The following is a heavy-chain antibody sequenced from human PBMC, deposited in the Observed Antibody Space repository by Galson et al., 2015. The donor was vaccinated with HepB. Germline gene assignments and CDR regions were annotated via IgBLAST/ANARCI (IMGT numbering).Heavy chain of an antibody. CDR2: IYSGGST. D-gene: IGHD6-13*01. V-gene: IGHV3-66*01. CDR3: ARGTSSWEGDAFDI. CDR1: GFTVSSNY. Sequence: SLRLSCAASGFTVSSNYMSWVRQAPGKGLEWVSVIYSGGSTYYADSVKGRFTISRDNSKNTLYLQMNSLRAEDTAVYYCARGTSSWEGDAFDIWGQGTMVTVSS. J-gene: IGHJ3*02.